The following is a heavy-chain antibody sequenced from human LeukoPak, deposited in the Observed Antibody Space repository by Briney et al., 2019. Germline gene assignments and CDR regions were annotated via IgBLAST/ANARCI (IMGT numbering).Heavy chain of an antibody. V-gene: IGHV4-59*01. CDR2: IYYRGST. CDR1: GGSISSDY. J-gene: IGHJ4*02. CDR3: ARETLTPVTTVDS. Sequence: SETLSLTCTVSGGSISSDYWSWIRQPPGKGLEWIGYIYYRGSTNYNPSLKSRVTISVDTSKNQFSLKLSSVTAADTAVYYCARETLTPVTTVDSWGQGTLVTVSS. D-gene: IGHD4-11*01.